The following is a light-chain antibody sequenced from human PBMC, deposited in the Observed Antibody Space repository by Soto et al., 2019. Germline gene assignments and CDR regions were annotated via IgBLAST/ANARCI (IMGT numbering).Light chain of an antibody. J-gene: IGKJ1*01. CDR3: QQYHSSPRT. Sequence: EIVLTQSPGTLSLSPGERATLSCRASQSVTSDYLAWYQQKPGQAPSLLIYGASTRATGVPDRFSGSGSGTDFTLTITSLEPEDFAVYYCQQYHSSPRTFGQGTKVEIK. CDR2: GAS. CDR1: QSVTSDY. V-gene: IGKV3-20*01.